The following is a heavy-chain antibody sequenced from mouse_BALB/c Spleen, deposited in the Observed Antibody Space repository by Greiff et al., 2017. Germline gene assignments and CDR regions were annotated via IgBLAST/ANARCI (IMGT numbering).Heavy chain of an antibody. Sequence: EVHLVESGGGLVQPGGSRKLSCAASGFTFSSFGMHWVRQAPEKGLEWVAYISSGSSTIYYADTVKGRFTISRDNPKNTLFLQMTSLRSEDTAMYYCARGYYDYDSFAYWGQGTLVTVSA. V-gene: IGHV5-17*02. CDR3: ARGYYDYDSFAY. CDR2: ISSGSSTI. D-gene: IGHD2-4*01. CDR1: GFTFSSFG. J-gene: IGHJ3*01.